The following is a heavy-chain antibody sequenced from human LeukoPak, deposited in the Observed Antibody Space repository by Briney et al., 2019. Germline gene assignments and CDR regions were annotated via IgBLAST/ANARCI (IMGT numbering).Heavy chain of an antibody. CDR2: INHSGST. V-gene: IGHV4-34*01. J-gene: IGHJ5*02. Sequence: SEPLSLTCAVYGGSFSVYYWSWIRQPPGKGLELTGEINHSGSTNYNPALTCRVPISVGASKNQFSLKLSSVTAADTAVYYWARSLGLSMIVGVKFDPWGQGTLVTVSS. CDR1: GGSFSVYY. CDR3: ARSLGLSMIVGVKFDP. D-gene: IGHD3-22*01.